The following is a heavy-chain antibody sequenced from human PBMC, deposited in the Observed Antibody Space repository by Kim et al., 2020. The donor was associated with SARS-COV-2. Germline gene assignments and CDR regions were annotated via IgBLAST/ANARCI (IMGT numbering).Heavy chain of an antibody. Sequence: GGSLRLSCAASGFSFGDYAMHWVRQAPGMGLEWVSRINWNGASIASADSVKGRFTISRDNTKNSLYLQMNSLRVEDTALYYCAKESSSWDFDYWGQGTLVAVSS. V-gene: IGHV3-9*01. D-gene: IGHD6-13*01. CDR3: AKESSSWDFDY. CDR2: INWNGASI. CDR1: GFSFGDYA. J-gene: IGHJ4*02.